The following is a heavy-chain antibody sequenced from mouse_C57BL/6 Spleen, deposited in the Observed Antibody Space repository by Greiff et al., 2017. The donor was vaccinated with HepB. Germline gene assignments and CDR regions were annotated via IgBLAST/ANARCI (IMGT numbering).Heavy chain of an antibody. Sequence: VQLVESGAELVRPGASVKLSCKASGYTFTDYYINWVKQRPGQGLEWIARIYPGSGNTYYNEKFKGKATLTAEKSSSTAYMQLSSLTSEDSAVYFCARGLTGTEFAYWGQGTLVTVSA. CDR2: IYPGSGNT. D-gene: IGHD4-1*01. V-gene: IGHV1-76*01. CDR3: ARGLTGTEFAY. J-gene: IGHJ3*01. CDR1: GYTFTDYY.